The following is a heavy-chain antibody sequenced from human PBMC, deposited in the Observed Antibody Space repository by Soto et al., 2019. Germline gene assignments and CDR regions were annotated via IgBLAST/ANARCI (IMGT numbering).Heavy chain of an antibody. CDR1: GFTFSSYS. Sequence: GGSLRLSCAASGFTFSSYSMNWVRQAPGKGLEGVSYISSSSSTIYYADSVKGRFTISRDNAKNSLYLQMNSLRAEDTAVYYCARDSDDSSGYYLLGVYYFDYWGQGTLVTVSS. V-gene: IGHV3-48*01. J-gene: IGHJ4*02. CDR2: ISSSSSTI. CDR3: ARDSDDSSGYYLLGVYYFDY. D-gene: IGHD3-22*01.